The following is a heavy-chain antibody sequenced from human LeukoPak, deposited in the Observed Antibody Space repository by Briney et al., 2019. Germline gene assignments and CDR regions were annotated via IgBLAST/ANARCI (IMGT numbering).Heavy chain of an antibody. J-gene: IGHJ6*02. Sequence: PGGSLRLSCAASGFTFSSYSMNWVRQAPGKGLEWVSSISSSSSYIYYADSVKGRFTISRDNAKNSLYLQMNSLRAEDTAVYYCARAELGPYYYYCGMDVWGQGTTVTVSS. CDR2: ISSSSSYI. V-gene: IGHV3-21*01. CDR1: GFTFSSYS. D-gene: IGHD1-7*01. CDR3: ARAELGPYYYYCGMDV.